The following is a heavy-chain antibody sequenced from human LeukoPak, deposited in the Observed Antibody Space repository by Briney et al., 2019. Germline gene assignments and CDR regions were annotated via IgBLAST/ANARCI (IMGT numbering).Heavy chain of an antibody. Sequence: GGSLRLSCAAPGFTFSSYEMNWVRQAPGKGLEWVSYISSSGSTIYYADSVKGRFTISRDNAKNSLYLQMNSLRAEDTAVYYCAELGITMIGGVWGQGTLVTVSS. D-gene: IGHD3-10*02. CDR2: ISSSGSTI. V-gene: IGHV3-48*03. J-gene: IGHJ4*02. CDR3: AELGITMIGGV. CDR1: GFTFSSYE.